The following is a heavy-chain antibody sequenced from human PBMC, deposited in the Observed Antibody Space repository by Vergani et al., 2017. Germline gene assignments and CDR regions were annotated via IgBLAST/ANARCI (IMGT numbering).Heavy chain of an antibody. CDR2: ISSRSDYI. V-gene: IGHV3-21*01. D-gene: IGHD2-15*01. J-gene: IGHJ4*02. Sequence: EVQLVESGGGLVKPGGSLRLSCAASGFIFSTYNMNWVRQAPGKGLEWVSSISSRSDYIYYADSVKGRFTITSANAKNSLYLQMNSLRAEDTAVYYCASSGYCSGGSCYSNFDYWGQGTLVTVSS. CDR3: ASSGYCSGGSCYSNFDY. CDR1: GFIFSTYN.